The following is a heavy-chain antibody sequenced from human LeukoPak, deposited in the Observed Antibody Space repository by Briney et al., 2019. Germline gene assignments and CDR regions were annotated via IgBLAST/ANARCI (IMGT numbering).Heavy chain of an antibody. Sequence: ASVKVSRKASGGTFSSYAISWVRQAPGQGLEWMGWMNPNSGNTGYAQKFQGRVTMTRNTSISTAYMELSSLRSEDTAVYYCARGRVYDFWSGYWPSYYYYGMDVWGQGTTVTVSS. D-gene: IGHD3-3*01. V-gene: IGHV1-8*02. CDR1: GGTFSSYA. CDR2: MNPNSGNT. CDR3: ARGRVYDFWSGYWPSYYYYGMDV. J-gene: IGHJ6*02.